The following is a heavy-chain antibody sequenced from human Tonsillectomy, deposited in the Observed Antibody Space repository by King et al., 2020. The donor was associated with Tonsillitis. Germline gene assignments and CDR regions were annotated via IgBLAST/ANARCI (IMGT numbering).Heavy chain of an antibody. J-gene: IGHJ5*02. CDR2: INHSGST. D-gene: IGHD5-24*01. CDR1: GGSFSGYY. V-gene: IGHV4-34*01. CDR3: AGRVRDGYTRTGFDP. Sequence: VQLQQWGAGLLKPSETLSLTCAVYGGSFSGYYWSWIRQPPGKGLEWIGEINHSGSTNYNPSLKSRVTISVDTSKNQFSLKLSSVTAADTAVYYCAGRVRDGYTRTGFDPWGQGTLVTVSS.